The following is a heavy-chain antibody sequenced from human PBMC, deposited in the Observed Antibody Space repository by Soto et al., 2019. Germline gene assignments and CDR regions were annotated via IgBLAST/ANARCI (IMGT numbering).Heavy chain of an antibody. CDR1: GFTVSTNY. D-gene: IGHD4-17*01. V-gene: IGHV3-66*01. Sequence: EVQLVESGGGLVQPGGSLKISCAASGFTVSTNYMSWVRQAPGKGLEWVSTIKSDGSTYYADSENDRFTISRDNSKNTVSLQMNSLRVEDTAIYFCAREAYGDFLFDYWGQGTLVTVSS. J-gene: IGHJ4*02. CDR3: AREAYGDFLFDY. CDR2: IKSDGST.